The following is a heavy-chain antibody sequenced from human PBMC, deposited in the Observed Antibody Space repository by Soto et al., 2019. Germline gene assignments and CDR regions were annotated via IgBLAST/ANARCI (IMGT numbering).Heavy chain of an antibody. J-gene: IGHJ4*02. CDR2: IYPGDSDT. D-gene: IGHD6-19*01. CDR3: ARPDSNGWYDY. V-gene: IGHV5-51*01. Sequence: GEALKSSCKGSGYSFTSYWIGWVRQMPGKGLEWMGIIYPGDSDTRYSPSFQGQVTISADKSISSAYLQWSSLKASDTAIYYCARPDSNGWYDYWGQGTLVTVSS. CDR1: GYSFTSYW.